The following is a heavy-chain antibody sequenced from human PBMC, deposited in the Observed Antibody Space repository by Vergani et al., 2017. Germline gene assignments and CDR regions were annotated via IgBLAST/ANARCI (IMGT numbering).Heavy chain of an antibody. Sequence: QVQLVQSGAEVKKPGASVKVPCKVSGYTPTELSMHWVRQAPGKGFEWRGGFDPEDGETIYAQNFQGRVTMTEDTSTVTAYMELSSLRSADKSVFYCATGGYDILAGWGRDGFDYWGQGTLVTVSS. J-gene: IGHJ4*02. D-gene: IGHD3-9*01. V-gene: IGHV1-24*01. CDR1: GYTPTELS. CDR2: FDPEDGET. CDR3: ATGGYDILAGWGRDGFDY.